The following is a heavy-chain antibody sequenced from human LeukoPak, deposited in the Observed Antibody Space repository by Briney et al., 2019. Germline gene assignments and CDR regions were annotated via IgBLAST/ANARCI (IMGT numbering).Heavy chain of an antibody. CDR1: GFTFSRHW. CDR3: ARSYYGSGTSYGMDV. Sequence: GGSLRLSCAVSGFTFSRHWMSWVRQAPGKGLEWLANIKQDGSEKYHVDSVEGRFTISRDNAKNSLYLQMNSLRAEDTAVYYCARSYYGSGTSYGMDVWGQGTTVTVSS. CDR2: IKQDGSEK. D-gene: IGHD3-10*01. V-gene: IGHV3-7*01. J-gene: IGHJ6*02.